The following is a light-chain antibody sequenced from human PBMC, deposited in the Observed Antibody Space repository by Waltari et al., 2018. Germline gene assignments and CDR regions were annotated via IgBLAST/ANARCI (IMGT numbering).Light chain of an antibody. CDR1: YIVARNY. Sequence: ENVLTQSPGTLSLSPGERVTRSCRARYIVARNYLGWFQQKSGQAPRLLIYDVSIRATGVPDRFSGSGSGTDFTLTIDRLEPEDFAVYYCQQYADPPLTFGGGSRVEI. V-gene: IGKV3-20*01. J-gene: IGKJ4*01. CDR2: DVS. CDR3: QQYADPPLT.